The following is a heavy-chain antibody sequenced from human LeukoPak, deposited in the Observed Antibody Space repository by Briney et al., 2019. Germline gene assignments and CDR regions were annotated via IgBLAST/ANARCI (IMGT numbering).Heavy chain of an antibody. CDR3: ARGKYCSSTSCYAGRFYAFDI. CDR1: GFTFSDYY. J-gene: IGHJ3*02. Sequence: GGSLRLSCAASGFTFSDYYMSWIRQAPGKGLEWVSYISSSGSTIYYADPVKGRFTISRDNAKNSLYLQMSSLRAEDTAVYYCARGKYCSSTSCYAGRFYAFDIWGQGTMVTVSS. D-gene: IGHD2-2*01. CDR2: ISSSGSTI. V-gene: IGHV3-11*01.